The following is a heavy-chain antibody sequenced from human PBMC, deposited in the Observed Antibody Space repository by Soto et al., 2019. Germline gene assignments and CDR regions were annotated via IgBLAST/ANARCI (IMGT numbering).Heavy chain of an antibody. Sequence: EVQLMESGGGLERPGGSLRLSCAASGFTFNNFAMIWVRQAPGKGLEWVSAISGSGSNTYYADSVKGRFTISRDNSKNTLSLQMNSLRLEDTAVYYCTTGEERNRNWYGKFASWGQGTQVTVSS. CDR1: GFTFNNFA. D-gene: IGHD1-1*01. CDR2: ISGSGSNT. CDR3: TTGEERNRNWYGKFAS. V-gene: IGHV3-23*01. J-gene: IGHJ4*02.